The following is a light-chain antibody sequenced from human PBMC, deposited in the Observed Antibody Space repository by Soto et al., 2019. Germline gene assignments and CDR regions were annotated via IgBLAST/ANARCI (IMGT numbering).Light chain of an antibody. CDR1: QSFSSN. J-gene: IGKJ4*02. Sequence: EIVMTQSPATLSLSPGQRATLSCRASQSFSSNLAWYQQILGQAPRLLISGASTRATGIPARFTGSGSGTEFTLTISSLQSEDFAVYYCQQYDDWLRLTFGEGIKVDI. CDR3: QQYDDWLRLT. V-gene: IGKV3-15*01. CDR2: GAS.